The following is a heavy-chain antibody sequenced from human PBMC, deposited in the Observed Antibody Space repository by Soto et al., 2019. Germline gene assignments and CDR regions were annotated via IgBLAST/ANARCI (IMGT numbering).Heavy chain of an antibody. CDR2: ISYDGSNK. Sequence: QVQLVESGGGVAQPGRSLRLSCAASGFTFSSYGMHWVRQAPGKGLEWVAVISYDGSNKYYADSVKGRFTISRDNSKNTLYLQMNSLRAEDTAVYYCAKDGAEQWLVYYYYYGMDVWGQGTTVTVSS. V-gene: IGHV3-30*18. D-gene: IGHD6-19*01. CDR1: GFTFSSYG. CDR3: AKDGAEQWLVYYYYYGMDV. J-gene: IGHJ6*02.